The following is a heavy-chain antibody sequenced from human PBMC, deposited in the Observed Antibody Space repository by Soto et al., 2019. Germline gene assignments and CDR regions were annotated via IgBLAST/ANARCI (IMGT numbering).Heavy chain of an antibody. CDR3: AKDPVVVVVAATGIGGPDWFDP. CDR1: GFTFSSYA. J-gene: IGHJ5*02. V-gene: IGHV3-23*01. CDR2: ISGSGGST. Sequence: EVQLLESGGGLVQPGGSLRLSCAASGFTFSSYAMSWVRQAPGKGLEWVSAISGSGGSTYYADSVKGRFTISRDNSKNTLYLQMNSLRAEDTAVYYCAKDPVVVVVAATGIGGPDWFDPWGQGTLVTVSS. D-gene: IGHD2-15*01.